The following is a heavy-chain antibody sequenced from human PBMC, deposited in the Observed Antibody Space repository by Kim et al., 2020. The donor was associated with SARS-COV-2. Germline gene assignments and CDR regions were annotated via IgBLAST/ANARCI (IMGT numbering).Heavy chain of an antibody. J-gene: IGHJ4*02. CDR1: GFTFSSYA. D-gene: IGHD2-2*01. V-gene: IGHV3-23*01. Sequence: GGSLRLSCAASGFTFSSYAMSWVRQAPGKGLEWVSAISGSGGSTYYADSVKGRFTISRDNSKNTLYLQMNSLRAEDTAVYYCAKPKTGVPAAQPPFDYWGQGTLVTVSS. CDR3: AKPKTGVPAAQPPFDY. CDR2: ISGSGGST.